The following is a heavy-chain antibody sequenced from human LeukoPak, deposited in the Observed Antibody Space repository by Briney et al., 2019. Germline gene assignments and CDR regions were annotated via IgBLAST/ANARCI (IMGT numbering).Heavy chain of an antibody. CDR3: ARGDGSGSGRWFDP. Sequence: SETLSLTCTVSGASISSGTYSWSWIRQPPGAGLEWIGHIYHTGSTYYNPSLKGRVTISVDRSKNQFSLNLNFVTAADTALYYCARGDGSGSGRWFDPWGQGTLITVSS. J-gene: IGHJ5*02. D-gene: IGHD3-10*01. CDR1: GASISSGTYS. V-gene: IGHV4-30-2*01. CDR2: IYHTGST.